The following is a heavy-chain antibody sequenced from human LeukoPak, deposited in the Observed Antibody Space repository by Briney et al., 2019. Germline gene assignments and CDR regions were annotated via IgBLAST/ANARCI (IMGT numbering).Heavy chain of an antibody. J-gene: IGHJ4*02. Sequence: APVKVSCKASGYTFPGYYIHWVRQAPGPRLEWVGWINPNSGGTNYAQKFQGRVTMTRDTSISTAYMELSRLTSDDTAVYYCARVVAAARDYWGQGTLVTVSS. V-gene: IGHV1-2*02. CDR2: INPNSGGT. CDR3: ARVVAAARDY. CDR1: GYTFPGYY. D-gene: IGHD6-13*01.